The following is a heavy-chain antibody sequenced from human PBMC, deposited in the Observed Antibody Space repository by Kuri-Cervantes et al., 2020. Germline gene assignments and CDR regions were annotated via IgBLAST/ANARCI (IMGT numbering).Heavy chain of an antibody. J-gene: IGHJ4*02. D-gene: IGHD3-16*01. V-gene: IGHV4-59*08. Sequence: GSLRLSCTVSGGSISSYYWSWIRQPPGKGLEWIGYIYDSGRTNYNPSLKSRVTISVDRAKNQFSLKLSSVTAADTAVYYCARHEGEGVYFDYWGQGTLVTVSS. CDR2: IYDSGRT. CDR1: GGSISSYY. CDR3: ARHEGEGVYFDY.